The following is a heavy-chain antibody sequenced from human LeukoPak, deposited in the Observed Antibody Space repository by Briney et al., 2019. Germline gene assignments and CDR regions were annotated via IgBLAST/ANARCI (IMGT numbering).Heavy chain of an antibody. CDR3: ARTARHLDY. Sequence: GGSLRLSCAVSGFTFSNNYMSWVRQAPGKGLEWVSLIYSGGSTDYADSVKGRFTISRDNAKNLLYLQMNDLRVEDTAVYYCARTARHLDYWGQGTLVTVSS. CDR1: GFTFSNNY. V-gene: IGHV3-66*01. CDR2: IYSGGST. D-gene: IGHD5-18*01. J-gene: IGHJ4*02.